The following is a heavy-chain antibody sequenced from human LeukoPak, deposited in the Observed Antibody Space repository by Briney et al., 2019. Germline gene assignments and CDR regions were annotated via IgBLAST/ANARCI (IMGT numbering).Heavy chain of an antibody. CDR2: ISYDGSNK. J-gene: IGHJ5*02. Sequence: GRSLRLSCAASGFTFSSYAMHWVRQAPGKGLEWVAAISYDGSNKYYADSVKGRFTISRDNSKNTLYLQMNSLRAEDTAVYYCARERYCSGGSCSRGFDPWGQGTLVTVSS. V-gene: IGHV3-30-3*01. CDR1: GFTFSSYA. CDR3: ARERYCSGGSCSRGFDP. D-gene: IGHD2-15*01.